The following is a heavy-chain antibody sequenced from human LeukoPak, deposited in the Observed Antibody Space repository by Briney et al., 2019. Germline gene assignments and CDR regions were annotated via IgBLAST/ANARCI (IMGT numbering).Heavy chain of an antibody. Sequence: SETLSLTCTVSGGSISSYYWSWIRQPPGKGLEWIGYIYYSGSTYYNPSLKSRVTISVDTSKNQFSLKLSSVTAADTAVYYCARRGGIAVAGTFFDYWGQGTLVTVSS. CDR1: GGSISSYY. CDR2: IYYSGST. V-gene: IGHV4-59*12. D-gene: IGHD6-19*01. J-gene: IGHJ4*02. CDR3: ARRGGIAVAGTFFDY.